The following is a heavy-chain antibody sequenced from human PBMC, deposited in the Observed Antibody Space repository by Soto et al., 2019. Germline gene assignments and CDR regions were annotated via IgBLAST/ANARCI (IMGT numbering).Heavy chain of an antibody. J-gene: IGHJ6*02. V-gene: IGHV4-59*01. CDR3: ARDRSYQAARDYSWYCGMDV. D-gene: IGHD2-15*01. Sequence: SATLSVTCTVSGGSISTYYWSWIRQPPWKGLEWIGYIYYSGSTNYNPSLKSRVTISVDTSKNQFSLKLSSVTAADTAVYYCARDRSYQAARDYSWYCGMDVWGQGTTVTV. CDR2: IYYSGST. CDR1: GGSISTYY.